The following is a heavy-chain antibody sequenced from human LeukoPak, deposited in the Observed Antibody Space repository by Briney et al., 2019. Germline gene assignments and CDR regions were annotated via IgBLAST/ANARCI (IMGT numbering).Heavy chain of an antibody. Sequence: GGSLRLSCVASGFTFSDYAMSWVRQAPGKGLEWVSGISDSGGSTYYADSVKGRCTISRDNSKNTVSLQMNNLRAEDTAVYFCARYDSFIPYWGQGTLVTVTS. D-gene: IGHD3-22*01. J-gene: IGHJ4*02. CDR3: ARYDSFIPY. CDR1: GFTFSDYA. V-gene: IGHV3-23*01. CDR2: ISDSGGST.